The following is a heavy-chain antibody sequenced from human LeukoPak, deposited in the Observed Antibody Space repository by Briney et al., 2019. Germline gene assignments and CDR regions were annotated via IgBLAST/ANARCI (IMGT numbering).Heavy chain of an antibody. Sequence: ASVKVSCKASGYTFTDYYMHWVRQAPGQGLEWMGWINPNSGGTNYAQKFQGRVTMTTDTSTSTAYMEVRSLRSDDTAVYYCAREVGRGFDYWGQGTLVTVSS. V-gene: IGHV1-2*02. CDR1: GYTFTDYY. CDR3: AREVGRGFDY. D-gene: IGHD1-26*01. J-gene: IGHJ4*02. CDR2: INPNSGGT.